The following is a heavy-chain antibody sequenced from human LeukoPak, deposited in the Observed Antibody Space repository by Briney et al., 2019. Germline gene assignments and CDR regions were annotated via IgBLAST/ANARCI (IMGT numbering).Heavy chain of an antibody. Sequence: SETLSLMCSVYGGSFSDYFWSWIRQSPGKGLEWIGEIDDGGNTNYNPSLMSRVIVAMGKSKKQFSLVMRSVTAADTAVYYCARFSRITWGDWGDAFDVWGQGATVIVSS. D-gene: IGHD2-21*02. V-gene: IGHV4-34*01. CDR1: GGSFSDYF. CDR3: ARFSRITWGDWGDAFDV. CDR2: IDDGGNT. J-gene: IGHJ3*01.